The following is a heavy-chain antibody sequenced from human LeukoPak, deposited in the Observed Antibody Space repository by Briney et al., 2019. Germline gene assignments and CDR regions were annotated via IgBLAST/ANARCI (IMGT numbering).Heavy chain of an antibody. CDR1: GGSISSGGYY. Sequence: SETLSLTCTVSGGSISSGGYYWSWIRQHPGKGLEWIGYIYYSGSTYYNPSLKSRVTISVDTSKNQFSLKLSSVTAADTAVYYCARHPNSNWDYWGQGTLVTVSS. V-gene: IGHV4-31*03. D-gene: IGHD1-1*01. CDR2: IYYSGST. CDR3: ARHPNSNWDY. J-gene: IGHJ4*02.